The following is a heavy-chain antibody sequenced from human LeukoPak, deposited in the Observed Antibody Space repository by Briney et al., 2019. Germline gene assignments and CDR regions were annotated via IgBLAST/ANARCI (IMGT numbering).Heavy chain of an antibody. J-gene: IGHJ4*02. CDR3: ARGGFYCGDDCYVDY. V-gene: IGHV4-34*01. CDR2: INRGGST. Sequence: PSETLSLTCAVYGGSLSYYYWSWIRQPPEKGLEWIGEINRGGSTNYNPSPKSRVSISVDTSKNQFSLKLSSVTAADTAVYYCARGGFYCGDDCYVDYWGQGTLVTVSS. D-gene: IGHD2-21*02. CDR1: GGSLSYYY.